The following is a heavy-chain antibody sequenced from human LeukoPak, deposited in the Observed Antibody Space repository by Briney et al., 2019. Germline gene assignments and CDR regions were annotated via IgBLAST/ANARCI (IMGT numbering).Heavy chain of an antibody. V-gene: IGHV3-53*01. CDR3: ARGGSYLSAFDI. Sequence: GGSLRLSCAASGFTVSSNYMSWVRQAPGKGLGWVSIIYSGGSTFYADSVKGLFTISRDNSKNTLYLQMNSLRAEDTAVYYCARGGSYLSAFDIWGQGTMVTVSS. CDR2: IYSGGST. J-gene: IGHJ3*02. D-gene: IGHD1-26*01. CDR1: GFTVSSNY.